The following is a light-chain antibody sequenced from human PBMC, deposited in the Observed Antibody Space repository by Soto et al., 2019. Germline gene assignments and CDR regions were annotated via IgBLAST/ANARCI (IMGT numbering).Light chain of an antibody. CDR1: NTVVGQDNS. CDR3: VSYAGSDFLV. CDR2: EGS. Sequence: QSALTQPASVSGSPGQSITISCTGSNTVVGQDNSVSWYQQGPGKAPKLIIYEGSERPSGVSNRFSGSRSGNTASLTISGLQADDEGDYFCVSYAGSDFLVFGTGTKVTVL. V-gene: IGLV2-23*01. J-gene: IGLJ1*01.